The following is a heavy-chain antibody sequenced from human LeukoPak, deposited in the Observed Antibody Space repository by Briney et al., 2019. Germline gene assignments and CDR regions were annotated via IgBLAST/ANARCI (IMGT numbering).Heavy chain of an antibody. J-gene: IGHJ5*02. V-gene: IGHV4-61*02. CDR3: ARDNLRYFDWLELGFDP. CDR1: GGSISSGSYY. D-gene: IGHD3-9*01. CDR2: IYTSGSA. Sequence: SETLSLTCTVSGGSISSGSYYWSWIRQPAGKGLEWIGRIYTSGSANYNPSLKSRVTMSVDTSKNQFSLKLSSVTAADTAVYYCARDNLRYFDWLELGFDPWGQGTLVTVSS.